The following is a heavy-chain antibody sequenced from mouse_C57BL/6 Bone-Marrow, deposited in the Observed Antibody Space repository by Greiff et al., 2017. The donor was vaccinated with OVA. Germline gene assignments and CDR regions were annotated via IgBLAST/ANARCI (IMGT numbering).Heavy chain of an antibody. CDR1: GFTFSDAW. CDR2: INNKANNHAT. V-gene: IGHV6-6*01. D-gene: IGHD2-3*01. Sequence: EVKLQESGGGLVQPGGSMKLSCAASGFTFSDAWMDWVRQSPEKGLEWVAEINNKANNHATYYAVSVKGRFTISREDSKSSVYLQINSLRAEETGIYYCTGRGYYYRGWYFDVWGTGTTVTVSS. CDR3: TGRGYYYRGWYFDV. J-gene: IGHJ1*03.